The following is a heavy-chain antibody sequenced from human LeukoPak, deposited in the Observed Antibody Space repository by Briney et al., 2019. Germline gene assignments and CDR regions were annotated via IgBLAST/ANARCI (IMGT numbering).Heavy chain of an antibody. V-gene: IGHV6-1*01. D-gene: IGHD1-26*01. CDR1: GDSVSSNSAA. CDR3: ARGSRGVRVGATSAFDI. Sequence: SQTLSLTCAISGDSVSSNSAAWNWIRQSPSRGLEWLGRTYYRSKWYNDYAVSVKSRITINPDTSKNQFSLQLNSVTPEDTAVYYCARGSRGVRVGATSAFDIWGQGTMVTVSS. CDR2: TYYRSKWYN. J-gene: IGHJ3*02.